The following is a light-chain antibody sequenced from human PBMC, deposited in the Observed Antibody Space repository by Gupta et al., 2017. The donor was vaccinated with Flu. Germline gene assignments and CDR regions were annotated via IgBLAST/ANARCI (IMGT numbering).Light chain of an antibody. V-gene: IGLV3-19*01. Sequence: GQTVRITCQGDSLGSYYASWYRQKPGQAPVLVLYGKNNRPSGIPDRFSSSSSGNTGSLTITGAQAEDEADYYCNTRDTSGNHPVIFGGGTKLT. CDR1: SLGSYY. CDR2: GKN. J-gene: IGLJ2*01. CDR3: NTRDTSGNHPVI.